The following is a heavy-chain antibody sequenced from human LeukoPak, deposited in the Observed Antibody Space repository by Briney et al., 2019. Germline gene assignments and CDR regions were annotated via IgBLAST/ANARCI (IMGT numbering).Heavy chain of an antibody. CDR2: IFISGGT. J-gene: IGHJ4*02. CDR3: AGLSYSSGWYDFDY. D-gene: IGHD6-19*01. V-gene: IGHV4-61*02. CDR1: GDSITSGSYY. Sequence: SETLSLTCTVSGDSITSGSYYWSWIRQPAGKGLEWIGRIFISGGTNYNPSLRSRVTMSLDTSKNQFSLKLSSVTAADTAVYYCAGLSYSSGWYDFDYWGQGTLVTVSS.